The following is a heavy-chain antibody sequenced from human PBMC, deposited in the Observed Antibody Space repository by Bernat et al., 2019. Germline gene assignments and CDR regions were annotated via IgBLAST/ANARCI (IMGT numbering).Heavy chain of an antibody. CDR2: ISSNGGST. CDR3: ARSRDGPYFDY. J-gene: IGHJ4*02. D-gene: IGHD4-17*01. Sequence: EVQLVKSGGGLVQPGGSLRLSCAASGFTFSSYAMPWVRQAPGRGLEYVSAISSNGGSTYYANSVKGRFTISRDNSKNTLYLQMGSLRAEDMAVYYCARSRDGPYFDYWGQGTLVTVSS. V-gene: IGHV3-64*01. CDR1: GFTFSSYA.